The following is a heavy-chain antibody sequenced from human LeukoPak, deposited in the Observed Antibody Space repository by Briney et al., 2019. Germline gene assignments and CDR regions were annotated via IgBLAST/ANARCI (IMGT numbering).Heavy chain of an antibody. J-gene: IGHJ4*02. D-gene: IGHD3-22*01. CDR3: ARGGYYDSSGYYVGY. CDR1: GYIFTTYW. Sequence: GESLKISCRGSGYIFTTYWIGWVRQMPGKGLEWMGIIYPGDSDTRYSPSFQGQVTISADKSISTAYMELSRLRSDDTAVYYCARGGYYDSSGYYVGYWGQGTLVTVSS. V-gene: IGHV5-51*01. CDR2: IYPGDSDT.